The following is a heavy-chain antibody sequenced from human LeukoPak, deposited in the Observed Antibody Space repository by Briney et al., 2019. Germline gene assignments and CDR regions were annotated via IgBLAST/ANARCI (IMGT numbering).Heavy chain of an antibody. J-gene: IGHJ4*02. V-gene: IGHV3-30*02. CDR2: IRYDGSNK. D-gene: IGHD3-10*01. Sequence: GGSLRLSCAASGFTFSSYGMHWVRQAPGKGLEWLAFIRYDGSNKYYADSVKGRFTISRDNSKNTLYLQMNSLRAEDTAVYYCAKDLLTMVRGVPDYWGQGTLVTVSS. CDR3: AKDLLTMVRGVPDY. CDR1: GFTFSSYG.